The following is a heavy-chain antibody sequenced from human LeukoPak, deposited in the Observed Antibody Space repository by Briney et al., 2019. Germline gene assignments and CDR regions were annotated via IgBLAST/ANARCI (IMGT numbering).Heavy chain of an antibody. D-gene: IGHD3-10*01. CDR1: GGSISSHY. CDR3: ARLLLGYYGSGSYPDAFDI. Sequence: SETLSLTCTVSGGSISSHYWSWIRQPPGKGLEWIGYIYYSGSTNYNPSLKSRVTISVDTSKNQFSLKLSSVTAADTAVYYCARLLLGYYGSGSYPDAFDIWGQGTMVTVSS. V-gene: IGHV4-59*11. CDR2: IYYSGST. J-gene: IGHJ3*02.